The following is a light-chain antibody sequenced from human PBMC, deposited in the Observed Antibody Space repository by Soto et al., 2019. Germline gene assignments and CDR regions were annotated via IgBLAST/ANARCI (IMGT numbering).Light chain of an antibody. CDR3: GSYPGSYPYV. CDR1: SSDVGGYNY. J-gene: IGLJ1*01. Sequence: QSALAQPRSVSGSPGQSVTISCTGTSSDVGGYNYVSWYQQHPGKAPKLMIYDASKRPSGVPDRFSGSKSGKTEYLDISGLQAEDEADDYSGSYPGSYPYVLTTGTKV. V-gene: IGLV2-11*01. CDR2: DAS.